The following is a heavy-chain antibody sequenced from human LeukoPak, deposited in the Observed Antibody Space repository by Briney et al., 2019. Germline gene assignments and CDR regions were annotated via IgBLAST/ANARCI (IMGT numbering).Heavy chain of an antibody. CDR3: AAYYDFWSGYGSVAPMARIFDP. Sequence: SVKVSCKASGGTFSSYAISWVRQAPGQGLEWMGGIIPIFGTADYAQKFQGRVTITADESTSTDYMELSSLRSEDTAVYYCAAYYDFWSGYGSVAPMARIFDPWGQGTLVTVSS. D-gene: IGHD3-3*01. CDR1: GGTFSSYA. J-gene: IGHJ5*02. V-gene: IGHV1-69*13. CDR2: IIPIFGTA.